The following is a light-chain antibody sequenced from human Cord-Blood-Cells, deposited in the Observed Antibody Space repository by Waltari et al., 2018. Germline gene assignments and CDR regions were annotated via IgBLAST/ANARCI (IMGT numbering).Light chain of an antibody. V-gene: IGLV3-19*01. CDR2: GKN. CDR3: NSRDSSGNHQV. J-gene: IGLJ3*02. Sequence: SSELTQDPAVSVALGQTVRIIYQGASLQSYYASWYQQKPGQAPLLVIYGKNNRPSGIPDRFSGSSSGNTASLTITGAQAEDEADYYCNSRDSSGNHQVFGGGTKLTVL. CDR1: SLQSYY.